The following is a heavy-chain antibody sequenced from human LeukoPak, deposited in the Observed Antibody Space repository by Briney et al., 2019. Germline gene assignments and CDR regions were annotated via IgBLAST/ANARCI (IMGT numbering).Heavy chain of an antibody. CDR2: IISIFGTA. Sequence: GASVKVSCKASGGTFSSYAISWVRQAPGQGLEWMGGIISIFGTANYAQKFQGRVTITADESTGTAYMELSSLRSEDTAVYYCAREALGYDSSGYSNWFDPWGQGTLVTVSS. CDR3: AREALGYDSSGYSNWFDP. CDR1: GGTFSSYA. J-gene: IGHJ5*02. V-gene: IGHV1-69*13. D-gene: IGHD3-22*01.